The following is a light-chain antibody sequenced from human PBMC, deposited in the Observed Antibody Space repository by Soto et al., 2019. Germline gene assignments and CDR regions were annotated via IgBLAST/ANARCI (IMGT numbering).Light chain of an antibody. CDR3: QQYNNWPRM. V-gene: IGKV3-15*01. CDR2: GAS. Sequence: EIVMTQSPATLSVSPGEGATLSCRASQSVSNNLAWYQQKPGQAPRLLISGASTRATGIPARFSGSGSGTEFTLTISSLQSEDSAVYYCQQYNNWPRMFGQGTKVEIK. J-gene: IGKJ1*01. CDR1: QSVSNN.